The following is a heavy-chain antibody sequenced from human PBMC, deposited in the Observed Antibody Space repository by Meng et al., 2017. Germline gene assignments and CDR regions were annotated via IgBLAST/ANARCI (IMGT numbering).Heavy chain of an antibody. D-gene: IGHD3-22*01. CDR2: IICKTDGGPT. CDR3: TTDLDYYDSSGYLYYFDY. Sequence: GESLKISCAASGFTFSNAWMSWVRQAPGKGLEWVGRIICKTDGGPTDYAAPVKGRFTISRDDSKNTLYLQMNSLETEDTAVYYCTTDLDYYDSSGYLYYFDYWGQGTLVTVSS. V-gene: IGHV3-15*01. CDR1: GFTFSNAW. J-gene: IGHJ4*02.